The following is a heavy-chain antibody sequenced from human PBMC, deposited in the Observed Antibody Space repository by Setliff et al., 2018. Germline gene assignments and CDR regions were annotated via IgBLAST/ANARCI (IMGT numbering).Heavy chain of an antibody. D-gene: IGHD3-22*01. Sequence: GESLTISCKGSGYSFTSYWIGWVRQMPGKGLEWMGIIYPGDSDTRYSPSFQGQVTISADKSISTAYLQWSSPKASDTAMYYCARYDSSGYHYYYGMDVWGQGTTVTVSS. CDR1: GYSFTSYW. J-gene: IGHJ6*02. CDR2: IYPGDSDT. CDR3: ARYDSSGYHYYYGMDV. V-gene: IGHV5-51*01.